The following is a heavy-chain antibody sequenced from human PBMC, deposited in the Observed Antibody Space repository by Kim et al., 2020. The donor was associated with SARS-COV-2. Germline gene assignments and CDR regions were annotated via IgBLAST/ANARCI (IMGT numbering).Heavy chain of an antibody. CDR2: IYYSGST. Sequence: SETLSLTCTVSGGSISSGGYYWSWIRQHPGKGLEWIGYIYYSGSTYYNPSLKSRVTISVDTSKNQFSLKLSSVTAADTAVYYCARDRHYYDSSGYHKGESDYYGMDVWGQGTTVTVSS. CDR1: GGSISSGGYY. D-gene: IGHD3-22*01. CDR3: ARDRHYYDSSGYHKGESDYYGMDV. J-gene: IGHJ6*02. V-gene: IGHV4-31*03.